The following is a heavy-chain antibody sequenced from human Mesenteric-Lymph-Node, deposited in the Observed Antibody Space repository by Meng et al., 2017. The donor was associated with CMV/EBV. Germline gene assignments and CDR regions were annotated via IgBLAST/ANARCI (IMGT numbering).Heavy chain of an antibody. D-gene: IGHD3-10*01. CDR1: GFTFSSYA. CDR3: TRGDASGSSGMDV. CDR2: ISYDGSNK. J-gene: IGHJ6*02. Sequence: GESLKISCAASGFTFSSYAMHWVRQAPGKGLEWVAVISYDGSNKYYADSVKARFTISRENSKNRLYLHMHSLRIEDTAVYYCTRGDASGSSGMDVWGQGTTVTVSS. V-gene: IGHV3-30*04.